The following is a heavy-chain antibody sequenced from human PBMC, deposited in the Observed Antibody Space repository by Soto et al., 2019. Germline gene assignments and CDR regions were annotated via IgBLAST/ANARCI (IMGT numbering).Heavy chain of an antibody. D-gene: IGHD3-10*01. J-gene: IGHJ6*02. CDR1: GYSFTSYW. V-gene: IGHV5-10-1*01. CDR2: IDPSDSYT. Sequence: GESLKISCKGSGYSFTSYWISWVRQMPGKGLEWMGRIDPSDSYTNYSPSFQGHVTISADKSISTAYLQWSSLKASDTAMYYWARPGGFGELRYYYGMDVWGQGTTVTVSS. CDR3: ARPGGFGELRYYYGMDV.